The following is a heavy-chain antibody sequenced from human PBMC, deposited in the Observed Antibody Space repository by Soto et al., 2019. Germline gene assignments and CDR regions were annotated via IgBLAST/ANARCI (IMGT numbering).Heavy chain of an antibody. D-gene: IGHD3-22*01. J-gene: IGHJ3*02. V-gene: IGHV3-7*04. CDR1: GFTFSTYW. CDR3: ARGDYYDTSGPFSDAFDI. Sequence: GSLRLSCAASGFTFSTYWMSWVRQAPGKGLEWVANIKPDGSEKWYVDSVKGRFTISRDNAKNSLYLQMNSLRAEDTAIYYCARGDYYDTSGPFSDAFDIWGQGTMVTVSS. CDR2: IKPDGSEK.